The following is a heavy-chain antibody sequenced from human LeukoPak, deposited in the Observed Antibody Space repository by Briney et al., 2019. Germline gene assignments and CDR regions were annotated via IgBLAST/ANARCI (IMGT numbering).Heavy chain of an antibody. CDR1: VGIFISYA. D-gene: IGHD5-12*01. CDR3: ARDGDYPDHAFDI. J-gene: IGHJ3*02. CDR2: MIPIFGTA. Sequence: SSVTVSCKASVGIFISYAISWVRQPPGQGLEWMGGMIPIFGTANYAQKFQGRVTITADESTSKAYMELSSLRSEDTAVYYCARDGDYPDHAFDIWGQGTMVTVSS. V-gene: IGHV1-69*13.